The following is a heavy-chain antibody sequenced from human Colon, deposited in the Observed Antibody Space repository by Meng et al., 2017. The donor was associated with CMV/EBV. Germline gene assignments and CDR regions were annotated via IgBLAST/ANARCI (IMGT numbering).Heavy chain of an antibody. CDR1: AYTFDNFG. V-gene: IGHV1-18*01. Sequence: QRVQPGRVITKPGAPSTFSGRTFAYTFDNFGCSWVRQAPWHGLEWMAYISPYNGDTHYAQQFQGRVALTTDTSTSTVYMELGGLTSDDAAMYYCAIELARGGYWGQGTLVTVSS. CDR3: AIELARGGY. J-gene: IGHJ4*02. CDR2: ISPYNGDT.